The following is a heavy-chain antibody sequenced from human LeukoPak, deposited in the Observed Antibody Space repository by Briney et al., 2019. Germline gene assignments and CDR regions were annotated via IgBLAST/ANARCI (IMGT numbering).Heavy chain of an antibody. CDR2: ISYDGTKE. CDR1: GFTFSSYA. V-gene: IGHV3-30-3*01. CDR3: ARATVTTGAYFDY. J-gene: IGHJ4*02. D-gene: IGHD4-17*01. Sequence: PGGSLRLSCAASGFTFSSYAMHWVRQAPGKGLEWVAVISYDGTKEYYADSVKGRFIISRDNSKNTLYLEMNSLRAEDPAVYYCARATVTTGAYFDYWGQGTLVTVSS.